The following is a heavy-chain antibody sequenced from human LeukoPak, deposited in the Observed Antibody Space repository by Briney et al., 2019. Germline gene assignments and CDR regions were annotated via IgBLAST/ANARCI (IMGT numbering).Heavy chain of an antibody. J-gene: IGHJ4*02. D-gene: IGHD4-17*01. V-gene: IGHV3-30*03. CDR3: ARDMTYGDYRYYFDY. Sequence: GRSLRLSCAASGFTFSSYGMHWVRQAPGKGLEWVAVISYDGSNKYYADSVKGRFTISRDNSKNTLYLQMNSLRAEDTAVYYCARDMTYGDYRYYFDYWGQGTLVTVSS. CDR2: ISYDGSNK. CDR1: GFTFSSYG.